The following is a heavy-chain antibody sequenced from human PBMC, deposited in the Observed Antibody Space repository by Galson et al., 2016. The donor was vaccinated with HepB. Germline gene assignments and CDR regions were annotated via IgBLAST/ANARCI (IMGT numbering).Heavy chain of an antibody. CDR1: GYSFTSNG. Sequence: SVKVSCKASGYSFTSNGISWVRQAPGQGLEWMGWISANSGNTDYPQKFQGRVTMTTDKSTSTVYMELTSLGADDTAVYYCARDINYIGGTNEWDWGQGTQVTVSS. V-gene: IGHV1-18*01. D-gene: IGHD1-26*01. CDR2: ISANSGNT. CDR3: ARDINYIGGTNEWD. J-gene: IGHJ4*02.